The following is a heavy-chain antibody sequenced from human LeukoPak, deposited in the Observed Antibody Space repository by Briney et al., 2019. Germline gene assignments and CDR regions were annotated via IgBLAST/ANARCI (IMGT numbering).Heavy chain of an antibody. CDR1: GFTSSSYA. CDR3: AKTGAAPWDYWDY. Sequence: GGSLRLSCAASGFTSSSYAMHWVRQAPGKGLEWVTVISYDGSNKYYADSVKGRFTISRDNSKSTLYLQMNSLRTEDTAVYYCAKTGAAPWDYWDYWGQGTLVTVSS. CDR2: ISYDGSNK. D-gene: IGHD3-16*01. J-gene: IGHJ4*02. V-gene: IGHV3-30-3*02.